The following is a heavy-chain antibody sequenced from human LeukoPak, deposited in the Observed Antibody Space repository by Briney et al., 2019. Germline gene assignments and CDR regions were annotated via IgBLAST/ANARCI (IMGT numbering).Heavy chain of an antibody. Sequence: GASVKVSCKTSGYNFIDYYLHWFRQAPGQGFEWMGIVNPAGGNTSYAQKFQGRVIMTRDTSTASVSMELQSLTSDDTAVYYCARGRYSNGWHDMWGQGTQVTVSS. CDR3: ARGRYSNGWHDM. V-gene: IGHV1-46*01. J-gene: IGHJ4*02. D-gene: IGHD6-19*01. CDR1: GYNFIDYY. CDR2: VNPAGGNT.